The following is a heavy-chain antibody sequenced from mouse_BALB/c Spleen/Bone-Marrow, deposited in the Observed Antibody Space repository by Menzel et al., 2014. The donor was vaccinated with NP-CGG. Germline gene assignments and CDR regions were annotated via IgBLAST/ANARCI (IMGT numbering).Heavy chain of an antibody. D-gene: IGHD4-1*01. J-gene: IGHJ2*01. CDR3: TRGGNWEDFDY. Sequence: DVMLVESGGGLVQPGGSRKLSCAASGFTFSGFGMHWVRQAPEKGLEWVAYISSGSSTIFYADTVKGRFTISRDKPKNPLFLQMTSLRSEDTAMYYCTRGGNWEDFDYWGQGTTLTVSS. CDR1: GFTFSGFG. CDR2: ISSGSSTI. V-gene: IGHV5-17*02.